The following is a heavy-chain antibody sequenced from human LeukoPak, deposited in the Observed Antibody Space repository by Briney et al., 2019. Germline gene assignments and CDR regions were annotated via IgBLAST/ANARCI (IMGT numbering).Heavy chain of an antibody. Sequence: PSGTLSLTCTVSGGSISSSSYYWGWIRQPPGKGLEWIGSICYSGSTYYNPSLKSRVTISVDTSKNQFSLKLSSVTAADTAVYYCARRGNIVVVPAAVDYWGQGTLVTVSS. J-gene: IGHJ4*02. V-gene: IGHV4-39*01. D-gene: IGHD2-2*01. CDR1: GGSISSSSYY. CDR2: ICYSGST. CDR3: ARRGNIVVVPAAVDY.